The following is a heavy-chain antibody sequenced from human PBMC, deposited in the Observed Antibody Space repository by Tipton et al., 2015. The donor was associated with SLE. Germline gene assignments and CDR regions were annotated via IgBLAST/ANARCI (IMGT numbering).Heavy chain of an antibody. CDR1: GFTFNNYA. V-gene: IGHV3-23*01. J-gene: IGHJ4*02. D-gene: IGHD3-22*01. CDR3: AKTEVKIVVITIFDF. CDR2: ISGSGAST. Sequence: SLRLSCTASGFTFNNYAMSWVRQAPGKGLEWVSAISGSGASTYYADSVKGRFTISRDNSKNTLYLQMSSLRAEDTAVYYCAKTEVKIVVITIFDFWGQGPLVTVSS.